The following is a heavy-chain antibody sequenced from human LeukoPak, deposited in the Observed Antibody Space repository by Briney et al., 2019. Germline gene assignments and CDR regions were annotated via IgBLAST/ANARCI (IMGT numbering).Heavy chain of an antibody. V-gene: IGHV3-48*01. CDR1: GFTFSNYN. CDR2: ISTSSSTI. J-gene: IGHJ4*02. Sequence: GGSLRLSCAASGFTFSNYNMNWVRQAPRKGLEWVSYISTSSSTIYYADSVRGRFTISRDNAKNSLYLQMNSLRAEDTAVYYCATSLDYWGQGTLVTVSS. CDR3: ATSLDY.